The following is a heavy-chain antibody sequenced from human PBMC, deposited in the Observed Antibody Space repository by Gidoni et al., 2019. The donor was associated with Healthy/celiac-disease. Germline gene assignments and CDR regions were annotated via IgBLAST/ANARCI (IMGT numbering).Heavy chain of an antibody. V-gene: IGHV3-30*18. D-gene: IGHD3-16*02. CDR2: ISYDGSNK. Sequence: QVQLVESGGGVVQPGRSLRLSCAASGFTFSSYALHWVRQAPGKGLEWVAVISYDGSNKYYADSVKGRFTISRDNSKNTLYLQMNSLRAEDTAVYYCAKDPLNYVWGSYRYTENWFDPWGQGTLVTVSS. CDR1: GFTFSSYA. CDR3: AKDPLNYVWGSYRYTENWFDP. J-gene: IGHJ5*02.